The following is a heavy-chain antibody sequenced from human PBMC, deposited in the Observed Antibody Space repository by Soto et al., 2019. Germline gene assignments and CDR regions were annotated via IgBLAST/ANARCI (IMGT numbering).Heavy chain of an antibody. CDR3: AKSPGIAVAGTGDYYYYYGMDV. D-gene: IGHD6-19*01. V-gene: IGHV3-23*01. Sequence: GGFLRLSCAASGFTFSSYAMSWVRQAPGKGLEWVSAISGSGGSTYYADSVKGRFTISRDNSKNTLYLQMNSLRAEDTAVYYCAKSPGIAVAGTGDYYYYYGMDVWGQGTTVTVSS. CDR1: GFTFSSYA. CDR2: ISGSGGST. J-gene: IGHJ6*02.